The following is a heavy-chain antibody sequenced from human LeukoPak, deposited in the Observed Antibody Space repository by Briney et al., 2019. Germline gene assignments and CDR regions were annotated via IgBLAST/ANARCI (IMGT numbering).Heavy chain of an antibody. Sequence: SGTSLRLSCAASAFTVSGYGMRCVRQPPRKGLESVAVIAYDGSNKNYADSVTGRFTISRANSKNTLFLQMPSLRPKDSSMYYCARDHAAVPLTFHYWAQGTVVSVSS. J-gene: IGHJ4*02. CDR3: ARDHAAVPLTFHY. CDR2: IAYDGSNK. D-gene: IGHD6-13*01. V-gene: IGHV3-30*03. CDR1: AFTVSGYG.